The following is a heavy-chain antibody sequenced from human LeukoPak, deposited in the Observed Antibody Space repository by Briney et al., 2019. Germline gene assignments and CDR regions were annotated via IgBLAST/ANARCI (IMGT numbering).Heavy chain of an antibody. J-gene: IGHJ6*02. Sequence: PGGSLRLSCAASGFSFSNYAMSWVRQAPGKGLECVSANSGSGGTTNYADSVKGRFTISRDNSKNTLYLQMDSLRAEDTAVYYCAKVGSSMSFYYYYGLDVWGQGTTVTVS. CDR3: AKVGSSMSFYYYYGLDV. D-gene: IGHD6-13*01. CDR2: NSGSGGTT. CDR1: GFSFSNYA. V-gene: IGHV3-23*01.